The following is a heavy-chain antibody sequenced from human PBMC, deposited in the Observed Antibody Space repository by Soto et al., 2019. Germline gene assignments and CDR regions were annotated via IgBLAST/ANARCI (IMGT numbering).Heavy chain of an antibody. V-gene: IGHV3-23*01. CDR3: AKEPGVDFGDYCDY. CDR1: GFSFREFA. J-gene: IGHJ4*02. D-gene: IGHD4-17*01. CDR2: ISGSGSNT. Sequence: EVQLLESGGSLVQPGGSLRLSCAASGFSFREFAMSWVRQAPGNGLEWVSGISGSGSNTYYADSVKGRFTISRDNSKNTLYLQMNSLGPADTAVYYCAKEPGVDFGDYCDYWGQGTLVTVS.